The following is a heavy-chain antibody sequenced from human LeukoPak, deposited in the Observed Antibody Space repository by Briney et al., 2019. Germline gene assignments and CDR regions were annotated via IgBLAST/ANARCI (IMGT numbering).Heavy chain of an antibody. CDR1: GFTFSSYG. CDR2: IWYDGSNK. Sequence: GGSLRLSCAASGFTFSSYGMHWVRQAPGKGLEWVAVIWYDGSNKYYADSVKGRFTISRDNSKNTLYLQMNSLRAEDTAVYYCARGVYYDSRGYYYYGMDVWGQGTTVTVSS. V-gene: IGHV3-33*01. D-gene: IGHD3-22*01. CDR3: ARGVYYDSRGYYYYGMDV. J-gene: IGHJ6*02.